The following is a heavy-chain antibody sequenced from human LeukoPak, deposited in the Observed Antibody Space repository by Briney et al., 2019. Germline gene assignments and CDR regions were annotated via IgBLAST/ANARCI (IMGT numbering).Heavy chain of an antibody. J-gene: IGHJ5*02. CDR2: IFNSGSS. Sequence: PSETLSLTCTVSGGSVSSESYHWSWIRQPPGKGLEWIAYIFNSGSSNYNPSLKSRVTISVDTSKNQFSLKLNSVTAADTAQYHCARGLRYFDWLSHNWFDPWGQGTLVTVSS. V-gene: IGHV4-61*01. D-gene: IGHD3-9*01. CDR1: GGSVSSESYH. CDR3: ARGLRYFDWLSHNWFDP.